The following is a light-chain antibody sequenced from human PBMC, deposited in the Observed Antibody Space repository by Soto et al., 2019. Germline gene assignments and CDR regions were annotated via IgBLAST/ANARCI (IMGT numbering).Light chain of an antibody. Sequence: QSVLTQPPSASSTPGQTVTISCTGTSSDVGRYKFVSWYQQHPDKAPKLMIYEVSNRPPGVSDRFSGSKSGKTASLTISGLQAEDESDYYCSSYTSSNTWVFGGGTKVTVL. J-gene: IGLJ3*02. CDR2: EVS. CDR3: SSYTSSNTWV. V-gene: IGLV2-14*01. CDR1: SSDVGRYKF.